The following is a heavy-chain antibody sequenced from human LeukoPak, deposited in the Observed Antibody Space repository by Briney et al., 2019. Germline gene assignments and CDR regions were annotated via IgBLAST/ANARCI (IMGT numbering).Heavy chain of an antibody. V-gene: IGHV4-59*11. CDR1: GGSISSHY. D-gene: IGHD1-1*01. CDR2: IYYRGST. Sequence: SETLSLTCTVSGGSISSHYWSWIRLPPGKGLEWIGYIYYRGSTNYNPSLKSRVTISVDTSKNQFSLKLSSVTAADTAVYYCARSGEYNNFDYWGQGTLVTVSS. J-gene: IGHJ4*02. CDR3: ARSGEYNNFDY.